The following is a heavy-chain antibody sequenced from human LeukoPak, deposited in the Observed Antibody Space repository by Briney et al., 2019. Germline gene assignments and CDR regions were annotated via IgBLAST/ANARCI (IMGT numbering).Heavy chain of an antibody. V-gene: IGHV1-69*04. CDR1: GGTFSSYA. Sequence: SVKVSCKASGGTFSSYAISWVRQAPGQGLEWMGRIIPILGIANYAQKFQGRVTITADKSTSTAYMELSSLRSEDTAVYYCAREDCGGDCYFDYWGQGTLVTVSS. J-gene: IGHJ4*02. CDR3: AREDCGGDCYFDY. D-gene: IGHD2-21*02. CDR2: IIPILGIA.